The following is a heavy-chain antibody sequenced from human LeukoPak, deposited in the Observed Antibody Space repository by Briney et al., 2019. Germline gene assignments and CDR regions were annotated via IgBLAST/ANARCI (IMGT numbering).Heavy chain of an antibody. V-gene: IGHV4-59*01. CDR3: ARGTYGSGSYLPSYYFDY. J-gene: IGHJ4*02. D-gene: IGHD3-10*01. Sequence: PSETLSLTCTVSGGSISSYYWSWIRQPPGKGLEWIGYIYYSGSTNYNPSLKSRVTISVDTSKNQCSLKLSSVTAADTAVYYCARGTYGSGSYLPSYYFDYWGQGTLVTVSS. CDR2: IYYSGST. CDR1: GGSISSYY.